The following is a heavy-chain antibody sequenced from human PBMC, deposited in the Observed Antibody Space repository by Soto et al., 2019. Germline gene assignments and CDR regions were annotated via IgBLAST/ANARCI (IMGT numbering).Heavy chain of an antibody. CDR2: VYYTGST. CDR1: GGSISGSY. Sequence: ETLSLTCSVSGGSISGSYWSWIRQSPGKGLEWLGYVYYTGSTNYSPSLRSRVSISVDTSKNEFSLRLSSVAAADTAVYFCARSVAVPGAHIDYWGQGTQVTVSS. CDR3: ARSVAVPGAHIDY. D-gene: IGHD6-19*01. J-gene: IGHJ4*02. V-gene: IGHV4-59*01.